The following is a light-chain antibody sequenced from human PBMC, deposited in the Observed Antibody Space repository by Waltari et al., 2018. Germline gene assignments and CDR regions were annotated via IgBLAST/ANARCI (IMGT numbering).Light chain of an antibody. CDR3: AAWDDSLTGRV. CDR2: TDN. V-gene: IGLV1-47*01. CDR1: SSNIGSNY. J-gene: IGLJ3*02. Sequence: QSVLTQPSSASGTPGQRVTISCSGRSSNIGSNYVSWYQQLPGTAPKLLTHTDNQRPSGVPDRFSASKSGASASLAISGLRSDDEADYYCAAWDDSLTGRVFGGGTKLTVL.